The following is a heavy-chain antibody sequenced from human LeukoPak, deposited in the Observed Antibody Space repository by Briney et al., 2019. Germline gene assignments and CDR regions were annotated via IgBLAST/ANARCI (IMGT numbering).Heavy chain of an antibody. J-gene: IGHJ6*03. Sequence: SVKVSCKASGGTFSSYAISWVRQAPGQGLEWMGGIIPIFGTANYAQKFQGRVTITADKSTSTAYMELSSLRSEDTAVHYCARERPRRYYYYYYMDVWGKGTTVTVSS. CDR2: IIPIFGTA. D-gene: IGHD1-1*01. CDR3: ARERPRRYYYYYYMDV. V-gene: IGHV1-69*06. CDR1: GGTFSSYA.